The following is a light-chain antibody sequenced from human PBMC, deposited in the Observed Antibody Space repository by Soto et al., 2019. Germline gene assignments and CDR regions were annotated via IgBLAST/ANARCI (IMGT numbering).Light chain of an antibody. CDR3: QQYGSSPPT. CDR2: GAS. CDR1: QSVSSSY. Sequence: EILLTQSPGTLSLSPGERATRSCRASQSVSSSYLAWYQQKPGQAARLLIYGASSRATGIPDRFSGSGSGTDFTLTISRLEPEDFAVYYCQQYGSSPPTFGEGTKVDIK. V-gene: IGKV3-20*01. J-gene: IGKJ1*01.